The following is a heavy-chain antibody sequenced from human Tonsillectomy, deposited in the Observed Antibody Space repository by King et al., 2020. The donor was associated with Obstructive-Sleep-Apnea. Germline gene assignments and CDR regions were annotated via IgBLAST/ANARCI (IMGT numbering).Heavy chain of an antibody. CDR2: INHSGST. CDR3: ARGSRAAAVNWFDP. D-gene: IGHD6-13*01. J-gene: IGHJ5*02. Sequence: VQLQQWGAGLLKPSETLSLTCVVFGGSFSDYYWSWIRQPPGKGLEWLGEINHSGSTNYNPSLTSRVTISVDTSKNQFSLKLSSVTAADTAVFYCARGSRAAAVNWFDPWGQGTLVTVAS. CDR1: GGSFSDYY. V-gene: IGHV4-34*01.